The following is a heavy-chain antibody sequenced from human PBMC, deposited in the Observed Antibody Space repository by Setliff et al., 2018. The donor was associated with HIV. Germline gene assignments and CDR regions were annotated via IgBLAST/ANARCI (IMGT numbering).Heavy chain of an antibody. V-gene: IGHV4-38-2*01. Sequence: PSETLSLTCGVSGYSISSDYCWGWIRQPPGKGLEWIGCIFYGGSVYGSGRTFFNPSLKSRVTMSVDTSKNQFSLKLTAVTAADSAMYYCARLLTAVRGYYYGFDVWGQGTTVTVSS. CDR3: ARLLTAVRGYYYGFDV. CDR1: GYSISSDYC. J-gene: IGHJ6*02. CDR2: IFYGGSVYGSGRT. D-gene: IGHD2-21*01.